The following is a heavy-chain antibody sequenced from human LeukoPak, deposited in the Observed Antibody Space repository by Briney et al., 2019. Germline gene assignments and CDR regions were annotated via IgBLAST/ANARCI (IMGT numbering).Heavy chain of an antibody. J-gene: IGHJ4*02. CDR3: AKDMTYQLPPEGFDY. D-gene: IGHD2-2*01. CDR2: IKQDGSAK. Sequence: GGSLRLSCAASGFTFNRYWMSWVRQAPGKELQWVADIKQDGSAKYYVDSVKGRFTISRDNAKNSLYLQMNSLRAEDTALYYCAKDMTYQLPPEGFDYWGQGTLVTVSS. V-gene: IGHV3-7*03. CDR1: GFTFNRYW.